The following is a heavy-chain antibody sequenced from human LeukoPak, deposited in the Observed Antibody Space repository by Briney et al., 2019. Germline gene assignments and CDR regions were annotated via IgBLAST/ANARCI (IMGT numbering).Heavy chain of an antibody. D-gene: IGHD6-19*01. CDR3: ARSKSMAVAGTAAVDV. CDR1: GGSISSSSYY. V-gene: IGHV4-39*07. J-gene: IGHJ6*02. Sequence: PSETLSLTCTVSGGSISSSSYYWGWIRQPPGKGLEWIGSIYYSGSTYYNPSLKSRVTISVDTSKNQFSLKLSSVTAADTAVYYCARSKSMAVAGTAAVDVWGQGTTVTVSS. CDR2: IYYSGST.